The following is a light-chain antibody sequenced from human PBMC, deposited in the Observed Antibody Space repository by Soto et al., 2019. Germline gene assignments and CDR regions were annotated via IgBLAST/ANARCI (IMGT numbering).Light chain of an antibody. Sequence: QLVLTQPPSASATPGQRVTISCSGSTSNIEKFYVYWYQQLPGTAPKLLVYRDNQRPSGVPDRFSGSKSGTSASLAISGLRSDDEADYYCSSYTSSSTWVFGGGTKLTVL. CDR3: SSYTSSSTWV. V-gene: IGLV1-47*01. CDR1: TSNIEKFY. J-gene: IGLJ3*02. CDR2: RDN.